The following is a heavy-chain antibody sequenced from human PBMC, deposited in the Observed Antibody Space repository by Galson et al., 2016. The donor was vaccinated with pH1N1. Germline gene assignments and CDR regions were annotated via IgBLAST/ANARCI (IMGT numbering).Heavy chain of an antibody. CDR3: ARDVPGFLDWYYFDH. CDR1: GGSISSNY. CDR2: IYTSGST. Sequence: SLTCTVSGGSISSNYWSWIRQPAGKGLEWIGRIYTSGSTNYNPSLKRRVTMSVDTSKNQVSLNLSSVTAADTAVYYCARDVPGFLDWYYFDHWGQGTLVTVSS. V-gene: IGHV4-4*07. J-gene: IGHJ4*02. D-gene: IGHD1-1*01.